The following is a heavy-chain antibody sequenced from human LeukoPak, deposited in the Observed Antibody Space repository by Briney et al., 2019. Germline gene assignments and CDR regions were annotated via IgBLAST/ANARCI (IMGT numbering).Heavy chain of an antibody. CDR3: ARDILDSSGYNVVLPCDY. J-gene: IGHJ4*02. D-gene: IGHD3-22*01. V-gene: IGHV3-48*02. CDR2: ISSTSNTI. Sequence: GGSLRLSCAASGFTFSTYSMNWVRQAPGKGLQWVSYISSTSNTIFYADSVKGRFAISRDNAKNSLYLQMNSLRDEDTAVYYCARDILDSSGYNVVLPCDYWGQGTRVTVSS. CDR1: GFTFSTYS.